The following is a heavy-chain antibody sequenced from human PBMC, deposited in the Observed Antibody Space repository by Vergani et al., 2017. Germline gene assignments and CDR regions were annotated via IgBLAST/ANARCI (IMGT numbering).Heavy chain of an antibody. J-gene: IGHJ2*01. CDR1: GFTFDDYG. V-gene: IGHV3-20*04. D-gene: IGHD6-13*01. Sequence: EVQLVESGGGVVRPGGSLRLSCAASGFTFDDYGMSWVRQAPGKGLEWVSGINWNGGSTGYADSVKGRFTISRDNAKNSLYLQMNSLRAEDTALYYCARQPVAAAGIPHWYFDLWGRGTLVTVSS. CDR2: INWNGGST. CDR3: ARQPVAAAGIPHWYFDL.